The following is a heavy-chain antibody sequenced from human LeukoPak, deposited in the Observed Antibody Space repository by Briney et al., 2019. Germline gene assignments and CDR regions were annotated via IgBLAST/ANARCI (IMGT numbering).Heavy chain of an antibody. CDR2: IYSGGST. D-gene: IGHD6-13*01. CDR1: GFTVSSNY. CDR3: ARGGTWQQLGTLDY. V-gene: IGHV3-66*01. Sequence: GGSLRLSCAASGFTVSSNYMSWVRQAPGKGLEWVSVIYSGGSTYYADSVKGRFTISRDNSKNTLYLQMNSLRAEDTAVYYCARGGTWQQLGTLDYWGQGTLVTVSS. J-gene: IGHJ4*02.